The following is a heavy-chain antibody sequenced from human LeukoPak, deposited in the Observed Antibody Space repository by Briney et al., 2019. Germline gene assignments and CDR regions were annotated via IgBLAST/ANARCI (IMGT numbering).Heavy chain of an antibody. CDR1: GFTYSDYN. J-gene: IGHJ4*02. D-gene: IGHD6-13*01. V-gene: IGHV3-21*06. CDR2: ISSSSTYI. CDR3: ARVSTAASLAIDY. Sequence: RGSLRLSCAASGFTYSDYNMNWVRQAPGKGLEWVSVISSSSTYIYYADSVKGRFTISRDNAKNSLYLQMNSLRAEDTAVYYCARVSTAASLAIDYWGQGTLVNV.